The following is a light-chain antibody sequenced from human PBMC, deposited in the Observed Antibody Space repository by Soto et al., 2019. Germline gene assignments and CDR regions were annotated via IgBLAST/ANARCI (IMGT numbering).Light chain of an antibody. J-gene: IGKJ1*01. V-gene: IGKV4-1*01. CDR1: QSVLYSSNNKNY. CDR3: QQYYSPWT. CDR2: WAS. Sequence: DIVMTQSPDSLAVSLGERATINCKSSQSVLYSSNNKNYLAWYQQKSGQPPKLLIYWASTRESGVPDRFSGSGSGTEFTLTISSLQAEDVAVYYCQQYYSPWTFGQGPKVEIK.